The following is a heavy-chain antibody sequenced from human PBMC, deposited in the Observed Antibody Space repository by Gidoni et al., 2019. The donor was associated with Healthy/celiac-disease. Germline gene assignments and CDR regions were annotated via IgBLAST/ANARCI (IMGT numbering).Heavy chain of an antibody. CDR2: IYHSGST. CDR3: ARDYGDYGYFDY. D-gene: IGHD4-17*01. CDR1: GYSISSCYY. Sequence: QVQLQESGPGLAKPSETLSLTCTVSGYSISSCYYWGWIRQPPGKGLEWIGSIYHSGSTYYNPSIKSRVTISVDTSKNQFSLKLSSVTAADTAVYYCARDYGDYGYFDYWGQGTLVTVSS. V-gene: IGHV4-38-2*02. J-gene: IGHJ4*02.